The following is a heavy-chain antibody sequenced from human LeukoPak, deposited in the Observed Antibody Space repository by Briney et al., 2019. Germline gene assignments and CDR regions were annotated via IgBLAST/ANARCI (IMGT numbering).Heavy chain of an antibody. J-gene: IGHJ4*02. CDR3: ARDFYPPVRGVDY. CDR2: IYYSGST. Sequence: SETLSLTCTVSGGSISSYYWSWIRQPPGKGLEWIGYIYYSGSTNYNPSLKSRVTISVDTSKNQFSLKLSSVTAADTAVYYCARDFYPPVRGVDYWGQGTLVTVSS. CDR1: GGSISSYY. D-gene: IGHD3-10*01. V-gene: IGHV4-59*12.